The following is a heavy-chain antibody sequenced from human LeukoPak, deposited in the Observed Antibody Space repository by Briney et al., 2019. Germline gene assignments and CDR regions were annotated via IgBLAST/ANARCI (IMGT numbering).Heavy chain of an antibody. CDR3: AKDLAGSGSYSFDY. CDR2: ISGSGGST. CDR1: GFTFSNYA. V-gene: IGHV3-23*01. Sequence: GGSLRLSCAASGFTFSNYAMNWVRQAPGRGLEWVSAISGSGGSTYYADSVKGRFNIYRDNSKNTLYLQMNSLRAEDTAVYYCAKDLAGSGSYSFDYWGQGTLVTVSS. D-gene: IGHD1-26*01. J-gene: IGHJ4*02.